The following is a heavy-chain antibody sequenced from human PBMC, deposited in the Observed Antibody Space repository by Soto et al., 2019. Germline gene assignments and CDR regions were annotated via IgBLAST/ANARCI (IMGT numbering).Heavy chain of an antibody. V-gene: IGHV3-23*01. J-gene: IGHJ4*02. CDR1: GFTFSSYA. CDR3: AKAGGIAVPGSHLDY. Sequence: EVQLLESGGGSVQPGGSLRLSCVTSGFTFSSYAMSWVRQAPGKGLEWVSAISDSGGSKNYADSAEGRFTISRDNSKNTLYLQMSSLRAEDTAVYYCAKAGGIAVPGSHLDYWGQGTLVTVSS. CDR2: ISDSGGSK. D-gene: IGHD6-19*01.